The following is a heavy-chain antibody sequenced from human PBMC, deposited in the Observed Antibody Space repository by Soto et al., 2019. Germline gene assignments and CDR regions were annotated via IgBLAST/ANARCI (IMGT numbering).Heavy chain of an antibody. CDR2: IKQDGSEK. J-gene: IGHJ4*02. V-gene: IGHV3-7*04. CDR3: ARGGGRVDY. CDR1: GFTFSTYW. Sequence: EVQLVESGGGLVQPGGSLRLSCAASGFTFSTYWMSWVHQAPGKGLEWVANIKQDGSEKYYVDSVKGRFTISRDNAEKSLYLQRNSLRAEDTALYYCARGGGRVDYWGQGTLVTVSS. D-gene: IGHD6-25*01.